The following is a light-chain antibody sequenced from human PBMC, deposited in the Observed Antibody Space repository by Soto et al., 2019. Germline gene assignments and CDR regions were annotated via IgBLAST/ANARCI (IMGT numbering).Light chain of an antibody. CDR2: AAS. J-gene: IGKJ1*01. CDR1: QSISSY. CDR3: QQSYSTPPT. Sequence: DSQMTQSPSSLSASVGDRVTITCRASQSISSYLNWYQQKPGKAPKLLIYAASSLQSGVPSRFSGSGSGTDFTLTISSLQPEDFATYYCQQSYSTPPTFGQGTEVDIK. V-gene: IGKV1-39*01.